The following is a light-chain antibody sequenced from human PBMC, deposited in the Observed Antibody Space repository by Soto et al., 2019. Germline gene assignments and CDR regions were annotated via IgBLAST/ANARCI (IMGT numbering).Light chain of an antibody. J-gene: IGLJ2*01. Sequence: QPVLTQSSSASASLGSSVKLTCTLSSGHSSYIIAWHQQQPGKAPRYLMKLEGSGSYNKGSGVPDRFSGSSSGADRYLTISNLQSEDEADYYCETWDSNTVFGGGTKVTVL. CDR2: LEGSGSY. CDR1: SGHSSYI. V-gene: IGLV4-60*03. CDR3: ETWDSNTV.